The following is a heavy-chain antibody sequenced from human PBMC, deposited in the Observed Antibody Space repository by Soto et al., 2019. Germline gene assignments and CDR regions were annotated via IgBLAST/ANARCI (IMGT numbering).Heavy chain of an antibody. J-gene: IGHJ4*02. CDR3: AINRNYFDY. CDR1: GFTVSNNQ. V-gene: IGHV3-53*01. CDR2: MLGGGRT. Sequence: PGGSLRLSCAASGFTVSNNQMSWVRQAPGKGLEWVSIMLGGGRTYYADSVKGRFTISRDNSKNTLYLQMNSLRADDTAVYYCAINRNYFDYWGQGTLVTVSS.